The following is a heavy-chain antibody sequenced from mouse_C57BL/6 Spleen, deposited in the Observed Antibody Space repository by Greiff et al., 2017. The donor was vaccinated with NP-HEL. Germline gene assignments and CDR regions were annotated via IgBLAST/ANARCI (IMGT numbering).Heavy chain of an antibody. Sequence: EVKLVESGGDLVKPGGSLKLSCAASGFTFSSYGMSWVRQTPDKRLEWVATISSGGSYTYYPDSVKGRFTISRDNAKNTLYLQMSSLKSEDTAMYYCARPNWDGGVDYWGQGTTLTVSS. CDR1: GFTFSSYG. D-gene: IGHD4-1*02. CDR3: ARPNWDGGVDY. V-gene: IGHV5-6*01. J-gene: IGHJ2*01. CDR2: ISSGGSYT.